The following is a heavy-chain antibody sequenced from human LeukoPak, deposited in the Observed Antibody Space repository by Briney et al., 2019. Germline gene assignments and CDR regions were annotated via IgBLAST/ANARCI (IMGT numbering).Heavy chain of an antibody. Sequence: PSETLSLTCTVSGGSISSYYWSWIRQPPGKGLEWIGFIFYSGTTNYNPSPKSRVTISVDTSKNQFSLKLSSVTAADTAVYYCARDPSHHSGTFDIWGQGTMVTVSS. CDR1: GGSISSYY. CDR2: IFYSGTT. D-gene: IGHD2-15*01. J-gene: IGHJ3*02. V-gene: IGHV4-59*01. CDR3: ARDPSHHSGTFDI.